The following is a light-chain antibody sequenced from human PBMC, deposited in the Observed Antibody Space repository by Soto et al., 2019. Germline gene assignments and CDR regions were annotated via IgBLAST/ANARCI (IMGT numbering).Light chain of an antibody. V-gene: IGKV3-11*01. CDR3: QQRSNWPTIT. Sequence: QKERATLSCRASQSVGSYLAWYQQKPGQAPRPLIYDASNRATGIPARFSGSGSGTDFTLTISSLEPEDFAVYYCQQRSNWPTITFGQGTRLEIK. CDR1: QSVGSY. J-gene: IGKJ5*01. CDR2: DAS.